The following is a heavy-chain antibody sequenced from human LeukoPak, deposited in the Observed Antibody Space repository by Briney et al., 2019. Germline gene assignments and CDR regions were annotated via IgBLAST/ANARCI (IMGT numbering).Heavy chain of an antibody. CDR1: GGSISSGDYY. D-gene: IGHD3-3*01. Sequence: SETLSLTCTVSGGSISSGDYYWSWIRQPPGKGLVWIGYIYYSGSTYYNPSLKSRVTISVDTSKNQFSLKLSSVTAADTAVYYCAREYYDFWSGLLDWFDPWGQGTLVTVSS. V-gene: IGHV4-30-4*08. J-gene: IGHJ5*02. CDR3: AREYYDFWSGLLDWFDP. CDR2: IYYSGST.